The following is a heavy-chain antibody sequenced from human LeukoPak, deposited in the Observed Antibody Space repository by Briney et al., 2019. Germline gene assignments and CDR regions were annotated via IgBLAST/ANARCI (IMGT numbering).Heavy chain of an antibody. J-gene: IGHJ5*02. V-gene: IGHV1-69*05. CDR1: GGTFSSYA. CDR2: IIPIFGTA. Sequence: SVKVSCKASGGTFSSYAISWVRQAPGQGLEWMGRIIPIFGTANYAQKFQGRVTITTDESTSTAYMELSSLRSEDTAAYYCAREYCSGGSCYPNWFDPWGQGTLVTVSS. CDR3: AREYCSGGSCYPNWFDP. D-gene: IGHD2-15*01.